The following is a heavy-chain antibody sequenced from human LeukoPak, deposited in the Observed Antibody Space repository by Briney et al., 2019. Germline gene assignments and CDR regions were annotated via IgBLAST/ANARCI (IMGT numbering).Heavy chain of an antibody. Sequence: ASVKVSCKASGGTFSSYAISWVRQAPGQGLEWMGWMNPNSGNTGYAQKFQGRVTMTRNTSISTAYMELSSLRSEDTAVYYCARGNMVRPRGWFDPWGQGTLVTVSS. V-gene: IGHV1-8*02. CDR1: GGTFSSYA. J-gene: IGHJ5*02. CDR2: MNPNSGNT. D-gene: IGHD3-10*01. CDR3: ARGNMVRPRGWFDP.